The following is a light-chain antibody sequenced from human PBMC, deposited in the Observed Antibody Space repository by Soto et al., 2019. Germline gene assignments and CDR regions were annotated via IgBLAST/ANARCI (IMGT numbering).Light chain of an antibody. J-gene: IGLJ3*02. Sequence: QSVLTQSPSASASPGASVKLTCTVSSGHSDCAIAWHQQQPEQGPRYLMKVTSDGSHTKGDGIPDRFSGSSSGADRYLTISSLRSEDESDYYCHAWGTGGVFGGGTKLTVL. CDR3: HAWGTGGV. CDR1: SGHSDCA. V-gene: IGLV4-69*01. CDR2: VTSDGSH.